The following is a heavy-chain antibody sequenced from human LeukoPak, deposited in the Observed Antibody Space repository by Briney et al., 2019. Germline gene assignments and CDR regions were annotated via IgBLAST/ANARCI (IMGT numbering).Heavy chain of an antibody. J-gene: IGHJ5*02. Sequence: SETLSLTCAVSGASISSTNWWSWVRQPPGKGLEWIGEIYHSGTTNYNPSLKSRVTISVDKPKNQFSLKLNSVTAADTAVYYCARNLMVRETGFDPWGQGTLVTVSS. V-gene: IGHV4-4*02. D-gene: IGHD3-10*01. CDR2: IYHSGTT. CDR3: ARNLMVRETGFDP. CDR1: GASISSTNW.